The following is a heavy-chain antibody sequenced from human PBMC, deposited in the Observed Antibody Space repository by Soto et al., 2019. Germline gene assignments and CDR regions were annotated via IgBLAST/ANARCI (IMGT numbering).Heavy chain of an antibody. Sequence: GGSLRLSCAASGFTFSSYAMSWVRQAPGKGLEWVSAISGSGGSTYYADSVKGRFTISRDNSKNTLYLQMNSLRAEDTAVYYCAKFWRVPWDIVLMVYGAGPFDYWGQGTLVTVSS. J-gene: IGHJ4*02. CDR1: GFTFSSYA. CDR2: ISGSGGST. CDR3: AKFWRVPWDIVLMVYGAGPFDY. V-gene: IGHV3-23*01. D-gene: IGHD2-8*01.